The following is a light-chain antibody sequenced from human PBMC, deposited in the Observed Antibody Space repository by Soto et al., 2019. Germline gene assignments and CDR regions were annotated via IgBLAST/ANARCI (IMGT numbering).Light chain of an antibody. Sequence: QSALTQPASVSGSPGQSITISCTGTSSDVGSYNLVSWYQQHPGKAPKLMIYEGSKRPSGVSNRFSGSKSGNTASLTISGLQAEVEADYYACTDAGSSTFYVFRTGTKVTDL. CDR3: CTDAGSSTFYV. CDR2: EGS. CDR1: SSDVGSYNL. J-gene: IGLJ1*01. V-gene: IGLV2-23*01.